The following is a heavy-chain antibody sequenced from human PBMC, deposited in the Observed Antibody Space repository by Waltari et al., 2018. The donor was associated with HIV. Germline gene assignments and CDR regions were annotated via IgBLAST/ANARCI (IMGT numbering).Heavy chain of an antibody. V-gene: IGHV3-74*01. D-gene: IGHD2-15*01. CDR3: ARGKDCGGGTCDGYHYYGMDV. J-gene: IGHJ6*02. CDR1: GFTFTTSR. Sequence: EVQLVESGGGLVKPGGSLRLSCAASGFTFTTSRVQWVRQAPGKGLVWGSRINPDGTDTRYSDPGKCRFTLSRDNAKNTVYLQVNSLRGEDTSVYYCARGKDCGGGTCDGYHYYGMDVWGQGTTVTVSS. CDR2: INPDGTDT.